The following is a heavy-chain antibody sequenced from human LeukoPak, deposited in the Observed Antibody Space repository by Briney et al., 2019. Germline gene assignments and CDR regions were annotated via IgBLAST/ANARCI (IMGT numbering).Heavy chain of an antibody. Sequence: GESLKISCKGSGYTFTTYWIAWVRQMPGKGLELMGIIYPGGSDTRYSPSFQGQVTISADKSISTAYLQWSSLKASDTAIYYCARRIAVAAFDYWGQGTLVTVSS. J-gene: IGHJ4*02. D-gene: IGHD6-13*01. V-gene: IGHV5-51*01. CDR1: GYTFTTYW. CDR2: IYPGGSDT. CDR3: ARRIAVAAFDY.